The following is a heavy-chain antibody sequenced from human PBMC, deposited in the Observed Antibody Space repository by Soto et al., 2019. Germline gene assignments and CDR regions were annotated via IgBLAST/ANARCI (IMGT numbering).Heavy chain of an antibody. V-gene: IGHV4-30-2*01. CDR1: GGSISSGCYS. CDR3: AAGGGLPRYY. CDR2: IYHSGST. D-gene: IGHD5-12*01. J-gene: IGHJ4*02. Sequence: SETLSLTCAVSGGSISSGCYSWSWIRQPPGKGLEWIGYIYHSGSTYYNPSLKSRVTISVDRSKNQFSLKLSSVTAADTAVYYCAAGGGLPRYYWGQGTRVTVSS.